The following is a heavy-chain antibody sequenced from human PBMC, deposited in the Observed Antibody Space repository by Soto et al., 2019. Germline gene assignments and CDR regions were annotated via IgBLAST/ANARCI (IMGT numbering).Heavy chain of an antibody. Sequence: SETLALTCSVSGGSISSYYWSWIRQPPGKGLEWIGYIHNSGSTNYNPSLKSRVTISVDTSNNQFSLKLSSVTAADTAVYYCARGIEGWYQGRYYYGMDVWGQGTTVTVSS. CDR3: ARGIEGWYQGRYYYGMDV. J-gene: IGHJ6*02. CDR1: GGSISSYY. CDR2: IHNSGST. D-gene: IGHD6-19*01. V-gene: IGHV4-59*01.